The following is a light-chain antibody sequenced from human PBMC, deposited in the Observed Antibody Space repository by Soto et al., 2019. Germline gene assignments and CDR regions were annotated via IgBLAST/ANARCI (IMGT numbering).Light chain of an antibody. CDR1: QSVSSN. J-gene: IGKJ5*01. CDR2: GAS. Sequence: SGYRAPLSCRASQSVSSNLAWYQQKPGQAPRLLIYGASTRATGIPARFSGSGSGTEFTLTISSLQSEDFAVYYCQQYNKWPITSGQGTRLEIK. CDR3: QQYNKWPIT. V-gene: IGKV3-15*01.